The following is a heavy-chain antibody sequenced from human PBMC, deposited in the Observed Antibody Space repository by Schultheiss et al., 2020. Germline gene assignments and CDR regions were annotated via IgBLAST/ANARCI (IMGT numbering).Heavy chain of an antibody. Sequence: SETLSLTCTVSGGSISSYYWSWIRQPPGKGLEWIGYIYYSGSTKYNPSLNRRLTISVDTSRNQFSLELRSLTAADTAVYYCARGGYYYLMDVWGKGTTVTVS. D-gene: IGHD3-16*01. CDR2: IYYSGST. CDR1: GGSISSYY. J-gene: IGHJ6*03. CDR3: ARGGYYYLMDV. V-gene: IGHV4-59*01.